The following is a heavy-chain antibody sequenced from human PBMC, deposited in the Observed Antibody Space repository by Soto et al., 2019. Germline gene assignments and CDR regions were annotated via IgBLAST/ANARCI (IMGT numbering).Heavy chain of an antibody. D-gene: IGHD6-19*01. CDR3: ARGRYRTGLFDY. J-gene: IGHJ4*02. V-gene: IGHV6-1*01. Sequence: PSQTLSLTCAISGDRVSNNNVAWNWIRHSPSRGLEWLGRTYDRYRWYDDYALSVRSRITVNPDTSKNKFSLQLNSVTPEDTAVYNCARGRYRTGLFDYWGQGTLVTVSS. CDR1: GDRVSNNNVA. CDR2: TYDRYRWYD.